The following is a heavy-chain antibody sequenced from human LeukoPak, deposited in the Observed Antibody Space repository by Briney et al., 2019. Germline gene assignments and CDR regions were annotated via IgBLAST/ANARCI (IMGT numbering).Heavy chain of an antibody. D-gene: IGHD1-1*01. Sequence: ASVKVSFKASGYTFTGYYIHWVRQAPEQGLEWMGWINPNSGDTNYAQKFQGRVTMTRDTSISTAYMELSRLRSDDTAVFYCARGGDNWNALDGYWGQGTLVTVSS. CDR1: GYTFTGYY. CDR3: ARGGDNWNALDGY. CDR2: INPNSGDT. V-gene: IGHV1-2*02. J-gene: IGHJ4*02.